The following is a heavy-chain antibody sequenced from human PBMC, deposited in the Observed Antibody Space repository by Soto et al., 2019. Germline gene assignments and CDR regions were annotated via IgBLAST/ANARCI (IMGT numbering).Heavy chain of an antibody. CDR2: MYHTGSA. Sequence: SETLSLTCAVSVAANTTGGYSWSWMRQPPGNGLQWIGYMYHTGSANYNPYLKGRVTMSFDTSTNDFSLKLNSVTAADTAVYFCARLKGTPYFEFWGPGRLVT. V-gene: IGHV4-30-2*01. D-gene: IGHD2-15*01. J-gene: IGHJ4*02. CDR3: ARLKGTPYFEF. CDR1: VAANTTGGYS.